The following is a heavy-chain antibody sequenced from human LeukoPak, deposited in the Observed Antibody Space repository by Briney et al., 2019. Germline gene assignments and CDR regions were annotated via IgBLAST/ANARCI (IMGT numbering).Heavy chain of an antibody. Sequence: SETLSLTCTVSGGSISSYYWTWIRQPPGKGLEWIGYIYYIGSTNYNPSLKSRVTMSLDMSKSQFSLKLSSVTAADTAMYYCARNLGRGRYDFWGQGTLVTVSS. CDR3: ARNLGRGRYDF. CDR2: IYYIGST. J-gene: IGHJ4*02. CDR1: GGSISSYY. D-gene: IGHD3-16*01. V-gene: IGHV4-59*01.